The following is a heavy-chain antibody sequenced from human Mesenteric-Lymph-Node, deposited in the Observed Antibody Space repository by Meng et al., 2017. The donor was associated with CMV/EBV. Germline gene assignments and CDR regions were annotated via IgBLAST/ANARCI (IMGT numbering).Heavy chain of an antibody. J-gene: IGHJ4*02. V-gene: IGHV1-69*01. CDR3: ARQARNYDAYYFDY. CDR2: IIPIFGTA. CDR1: GGTFSSYA. D-gene: IGHD3-3*01. Sequence: KASGGTFSSYAISWVRQAPGQGLEWMGGIIPIFGTANYAQKFQGRVTITADESTSTAYMELSSLRSEDTAVYYCARQARNYDAYYFDYWGQGTLVTVSS.